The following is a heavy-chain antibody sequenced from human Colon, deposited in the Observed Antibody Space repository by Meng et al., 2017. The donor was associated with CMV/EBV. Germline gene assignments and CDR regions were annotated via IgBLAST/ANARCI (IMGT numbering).Heavy chain of an antibody. V-gene: IGHV1-2*02. CDR2: INPNNGET. CDR1: GFTFTGYY. Sequence: ASVKVSCKASGFTFTGYYMQWVRQAPGQGLEWMGWINPNNGETLYAQDFQGRVTMTRDTSIKTYYMELSGLISDDTAVYYCARGKRAQFLVGGWFDPWGQGTLVTVSS. J-gene: IGHJ5*02. CDR3: ARGKRAQFLVGGWFDP. D-gene: IGHD3-10*01.